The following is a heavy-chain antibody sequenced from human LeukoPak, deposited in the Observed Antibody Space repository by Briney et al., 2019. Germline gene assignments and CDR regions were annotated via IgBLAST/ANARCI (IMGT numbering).Heavy chain of an antibody. CDR3: ARDHDFWSGYRFHY. CDR2: ITNGSSAT. J-gene: IGHJ4*02. V-gene: IGHV3-48*02. CDR1: GFTFSLYS. D-gene: IGHD3-3*01. Sequence: GGSLRLSCAASGFTFSLYSMNWVRQAPGKGLEWVSYITNGSSATYYADSVRGRFTISRDNARNSLYLQMNSLSDDDTAVYYCARDHDFWSGYRFHYWGQGILVTVSS.